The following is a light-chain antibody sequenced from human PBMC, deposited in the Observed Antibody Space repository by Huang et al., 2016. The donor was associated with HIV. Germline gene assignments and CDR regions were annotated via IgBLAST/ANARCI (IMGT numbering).Light chain of an antibody. CDR2: AAS. J-gene: IGKJ4*01. CDR1: QSLSSY. CDR3: QQSYSTPLT. V-gene: IGKV1-39*01. Sequence: DIQMTQSPSSLSASVGDRVTITCRASQSLSSYLNWYQQKPGKAPKLLIYAASSLQSGVPSRFSGSGSGTDFTLTVSNLQPEDFAAYYCQQSYSTPLTFGRGTKVEIK.